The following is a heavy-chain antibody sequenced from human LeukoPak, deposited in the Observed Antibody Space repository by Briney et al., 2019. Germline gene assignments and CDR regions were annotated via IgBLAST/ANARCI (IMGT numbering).Heavy chain of an antibody. CDR3: ARDLTMVRGVIIDFPFGMDV. Sequence: ASVKVSCKASGYTFTGYYMHWVRQAPGQGLEWMGWINPNSGGTNYAQKFQGWVTMTRDTSISTAYMELSRLRSDDTAVYYCARDLTMVRGVIIDFPFGMDVWAKGPRSPSPQ. CDR1: GYTFTGYY. V-gene: IGHV1-2*04. J-gene: IGHJ6*04. CDR2: INPNSGGT. D-gene: IGHD3-10*01.